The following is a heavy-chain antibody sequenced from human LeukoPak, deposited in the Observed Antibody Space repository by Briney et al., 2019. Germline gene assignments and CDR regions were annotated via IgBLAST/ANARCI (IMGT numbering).Heavy chain of an antibody. CDR1: GFTFSNAW. V-gene: IGHV3-15*01. CDR2: IKSKTDGETT. CDR3: ATPPGYYATSPLDY. J-gene: IGHJ4*02. D-gene: IGHD2/OR15-2a*01. Sequence: PGGSLRLSCAASGFTFSNAWMTWVRQAPGKGLEWVGHIKSKTDGETTDYAAPVKDRFTISRDDSENTVFLQMNSLKTEDTAVYYCATPPGYYATSPLDYWGQGTLVTVSS.